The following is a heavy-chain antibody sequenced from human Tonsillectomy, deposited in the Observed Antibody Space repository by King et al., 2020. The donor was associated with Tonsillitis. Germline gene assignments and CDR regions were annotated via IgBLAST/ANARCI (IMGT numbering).Heavy chain of an antibody. V-gene: IGHV4-34*01. CDR3: ARVCPFCGGGHCYSYYSYMDV. Sequence: QVQLQQWGAGLLKPSETLSLTCAVYGESFSGYYWSWIRQPPGEGLEWIGEISHTGNTKYNPSPTSRVSISVDTSKNQFSLKVSSVTAADTAVYYCARVCPFCGGGHCYSYYSYMDVWATGTTVTVSS. J-gene: IGHJ6*03. CDR2: ISHTGNT. D-gene: IGHD2-15*01. CDR1: GESFSGYY.